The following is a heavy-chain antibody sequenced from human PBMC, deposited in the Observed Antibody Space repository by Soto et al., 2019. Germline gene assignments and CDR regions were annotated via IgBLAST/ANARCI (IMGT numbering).Heavy chain of an antibody. Sequence: QVQLVQSGAEVKKPGSSVIVSCKASGGSFNSHSINWVRQAPGQGLQWVGRFIPILGLANYAQSFQGRATITADKSTITACMELSSLGSDDTAVYYCARPSSHTATTGTFNYWGQGTPGTVSS. CDR1: GGSFNSHS. CDR2: FIPILGLA. D-gene: IGHD1-1*01. J-gene: IGHJ4*02. CDR3: ARPSSHTATTGTFNY. V-gene: IGHV1-69*02.